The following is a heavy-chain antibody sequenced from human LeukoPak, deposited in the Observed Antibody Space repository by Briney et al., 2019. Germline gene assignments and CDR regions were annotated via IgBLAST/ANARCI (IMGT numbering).Heavy chain of an antibody. Sequence: GGSLRLSCAASGFTFNNYAMSWVRQAPGKGLEWVSAISGSGYSTYYADSVKGRFTISRDNAKNSLYLQMNSLRAEDTAVYYCAREDLRLSYYYYYMDVWGKGTTITVSS. CDR1: GFTFNNYA. V-gene: IGHV3-23*01. J-gene: IGHJ6*03. D-gene: IGHD3-3*01. CDR2: ISGSGYST. CDR3: AREDLRLSYYYYYMDV.